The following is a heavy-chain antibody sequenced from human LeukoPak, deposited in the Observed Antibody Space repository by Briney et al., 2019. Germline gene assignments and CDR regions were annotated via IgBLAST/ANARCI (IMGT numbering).Heavy chain of an antibody. Sequence: SGGSLRLSCAASGFTFSSYGMHWVRQAPGKGLEWVAVISYDGSKKYYADSVKGRFTISRDNSKNTLYLQMNSLRAEDTAVYYCAKSSSGWYYDWFDPWGQGTLVTVSS. CDR2: ISYDGSKK. CDR3: AKSSSGWYYDWFDP. J-gene: IGHJ5*02. V-gene: IGHV3-30*18. D-gene: IGHD6-19*01. CDR1: GFTFSSYG.